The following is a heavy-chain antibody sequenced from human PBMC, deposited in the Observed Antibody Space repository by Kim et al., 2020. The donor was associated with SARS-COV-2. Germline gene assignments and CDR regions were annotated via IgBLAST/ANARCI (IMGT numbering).Heavy chain of an antibody. D-gene: IGHD2-21*01. CDR3: ARGTGDGY. Sequence: SSLTHPDAVGGRFTTARDNAKNTVYLQINSLRVGDTAVYYCARGTGDGYWGQGTLVTVSS. CDR2: SSL. V-gene: IGHV3-74*01. J-gene: IGHJ4*02.